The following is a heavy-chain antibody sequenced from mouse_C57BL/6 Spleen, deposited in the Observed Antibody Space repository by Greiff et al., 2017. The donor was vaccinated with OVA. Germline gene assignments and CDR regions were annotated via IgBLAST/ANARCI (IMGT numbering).Heavy chain of an antibody. J-gene: IGHJ1*03. CDR2: IDPSDSYT. Sequence: VQLQQPGAELVMPGASVKLSCKASGYTFTSYWMHWVKQRPGQGLEWIGEIDPSDSYTNYNQKFKGKSTLTVDKSSSTAYMQLSSLTSEDSAVYYCARRGTNWYFDVWGTGTTVTVSS. CDR1: GYTFTSYW. V-gene: IGHV1-69*01. CDR3: ARRGTNWYFDV. D-gene: IGHD1-1*01.